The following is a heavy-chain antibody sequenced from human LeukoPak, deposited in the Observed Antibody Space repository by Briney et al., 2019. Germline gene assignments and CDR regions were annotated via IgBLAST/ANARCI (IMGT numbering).Heavy chain of an antibody. CDR3: ARSELEGQDY. J-gene: IGHJ4*02. CDR1: GFTFSSYS. V-gene: IGHV3-21*01. CDR2: ISSSSSYI. D-gene: IGHD1-1*01. Sequence: GGSLRLSCAASGFTFSSYSMNWVRQAPGKGLEWVSSISSSSSYIYYADSVKGRFTISRDNAKNSLYLQMSSLRAEDTAVYYCARSELEGQDYWGQGTLVTVSS.